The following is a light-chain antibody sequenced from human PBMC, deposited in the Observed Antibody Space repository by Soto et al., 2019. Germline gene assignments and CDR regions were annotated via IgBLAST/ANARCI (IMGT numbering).Light chain of an antibody. J-gene: IGLJ1*01. CDR2: EVS. V-gene: IGLV2-18*02. CDR1: SSDVGSYNR. CDR3: SSYAGSSNV. Sequence: QSVLTQPPSVSGSPGQSVTISCTGTSSDVGSYNRVSWYQQPPGTAPKLMIYEVSNRPSGVPDRFSGSKSGNTASLTISGLQAEDEADYYCSSYAGSSNVFGTGTKVTVL.